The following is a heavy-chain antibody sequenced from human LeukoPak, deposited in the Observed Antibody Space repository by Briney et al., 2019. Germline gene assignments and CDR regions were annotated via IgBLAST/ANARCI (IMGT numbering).Heavy chain of an antibody. D-gene: IGHD3-22*01. CDR1: GVSMTNDR. V-gene: IGHV4-59*01. Sequence: SETLSLTCSVSGVSMTNDRVTWIRQAPGKGLKWIGYMSDSGQTNYNPSLRRRATVSVDTSTSQCSLRLTSVTSADTAVYYCARITGYFDSGGSYYWGFFDYWGQGSLVTVSS. CDR2: MSDSGQT. CDR3: ARITGYFDSGGSYYWGFFDY. J-gene: IGHJ4*02.